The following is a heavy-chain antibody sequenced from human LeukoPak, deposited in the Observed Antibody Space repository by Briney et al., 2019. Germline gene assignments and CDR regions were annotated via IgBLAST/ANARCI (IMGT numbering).Heavy chain of an antibody. CDR3: ARDGGLAVSGSIKWIDS. V-gene: IGHV4-34*01. CDR1: GGSFSGYY. D-gene: IGHD6-19*01. J-gene: IGHJ5*01. Sequence: PSETLSLTCAVYGGSFSGYYWSWIRQPPGKGLEWIGEINHSGSTNYNPSLKSRVTISVDTSKNQFSLKLSSVTAADTAVFYCARDGGLAVSGSIKWIDSWGQGTLVTVSS. CDR2: INHSGST.